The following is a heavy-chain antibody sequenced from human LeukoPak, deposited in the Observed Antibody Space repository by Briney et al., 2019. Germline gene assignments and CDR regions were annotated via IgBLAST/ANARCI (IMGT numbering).Heavy chain of an antibody. CDR3: ARDTGAAGTSWWFDP. CDR2: INPTGGST. CDR1: GYTFTGYY. D-gene: IGHD6-13*01. J-gene: IGHJ5*02. V-gene: IGHV1-46*01. Sequence: ASVKASCKASGYTFTGYYMHWVRQAPGQGLEWMGLINPTGGSTGYAQKFQGRVTMTRDMSTSTDYMELSSLRSEDTAIYYCARDTGAAGTSWWFDPWGQGTLVTVSS.